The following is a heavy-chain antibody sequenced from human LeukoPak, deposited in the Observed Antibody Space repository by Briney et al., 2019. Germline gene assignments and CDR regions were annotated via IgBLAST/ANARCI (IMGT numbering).Heavy chain of an antibody. CDR3: ARDSYDFWRLQVSRGRADVDY. D-gene: IGHD3-3*01. J-gene: IGHJ4*02. Sequence: ASVKVSCKASGYTFTGYYMHWVRQAPGQGLEWMGWINPNSGGTNYAQKFQGRVTMTRDTSISTAYMELSRLRSDDTAVYYCARDSYDFWRLQVSRGRADVDYWGQGTLVTVSS. CDR1: GYTFTGYY. V-gene: IGHV1-2*02. CDR2: INPNSGGT.